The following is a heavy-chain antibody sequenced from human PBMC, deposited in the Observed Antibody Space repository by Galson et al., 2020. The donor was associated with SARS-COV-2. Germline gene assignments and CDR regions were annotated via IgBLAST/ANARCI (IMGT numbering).Heavy chain of an antibody. Sequence: GGSLRLSCAASGFTFGPYWMNWVRQAPGKGLEWVANINHDGSEKNYVDSVKGRFTISRDNAKNSVSLQMDSLRAEDTSVYYCARNRAYDVSDHWGQGTLVTVSS. CDR1: GFTFGPYW. CDR3: ARNRAYDVSDH. D-gene: IGHD5-12*01. J-gene: IGHJ4*02. V-gene: IGHV3-7*03. CDR2: INHDGSEK.